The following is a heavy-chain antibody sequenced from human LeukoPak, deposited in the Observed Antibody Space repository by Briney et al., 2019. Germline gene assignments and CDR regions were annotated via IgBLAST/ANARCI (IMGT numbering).Heavy chain of an antibody. CDR1: GGSICVYY. V-gene: IGHV4-4*09. D-gene: IGHD3-3*01. Sequence: PPETLSLTCAVSGGSICVYYWSWIRQPPGKGLERIGYKYTSESTNYNPSRKSRVTISVDTSKIQFSLKLSSVTVAVTAVYDCARVKATSDFWSGYYSDYFDYWGQETLVTVSS. J-gene: IGHJ4*02. CDR3: ARVKATSDFWSGYYSDYFDY. CDR2: KYTSEST.